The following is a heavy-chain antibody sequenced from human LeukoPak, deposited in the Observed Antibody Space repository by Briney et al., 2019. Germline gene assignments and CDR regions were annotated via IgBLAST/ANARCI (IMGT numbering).Heavy chain of an antibody. Sequence: SETLSLTCTVSGASVTDYYWSWIRQSPGKGLEWISYIHHSGNSDYNPSLRSRVTTSLDTSKNQFSLNLISVTAADTAVYYCMRGRWGLQSWSQGTLVTVSS. CDR1: GASVTDYY. CDR3: MRGRWGLQS. J-gene: IGHJ5*02. CDR2: IHHSGNS. V-gene: IGHV4-59*02. D-gene: IGHD7-27*01.